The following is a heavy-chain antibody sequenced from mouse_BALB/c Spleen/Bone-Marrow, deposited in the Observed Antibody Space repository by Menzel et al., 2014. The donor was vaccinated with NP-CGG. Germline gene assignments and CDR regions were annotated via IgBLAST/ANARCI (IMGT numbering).Heavy chain of an antibody. CDR3: ARSGDYGGFDY. V-gene: IGHV1-7*01. D-gene: IGHD2-4*01. CDR1: GYTFTSYW. Sequence: VKLMESGAELAKPGASVKMSCKASGYTFTSYWVHWVKQRPGQGLEWIGYINPSTGYTEYNQKFKDKATLTADKSSSTAYVQLSSLTSEDSAVYYCARSGDYGGFDYWGQGTTLTVSS. J-gene: IGHJ2*01. CDR2: INPSTGYT.